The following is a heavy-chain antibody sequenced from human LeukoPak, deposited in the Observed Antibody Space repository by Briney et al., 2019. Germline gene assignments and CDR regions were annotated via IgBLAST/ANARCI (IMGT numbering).Heavy chain of an antibody. V-gene: IGHV4-4*02. CDR2: IYHSGST. J-gene: IGHJ4*02. D-gene: IGHD4-17*01. Sequence: SETLSLTCAVSGGSISSSNWWSWVRQPPGKGLEWIGEIYHSGSTNYNPSLKGRVTISVDKSKNQFSLKLSSVTAADTAVYYCARAQDYGDYFAQTYFDYWGQGTLVTVSS. CDR1: GGSISSSNW. CDR3: ARAQDYGDYFAQTYFDY.